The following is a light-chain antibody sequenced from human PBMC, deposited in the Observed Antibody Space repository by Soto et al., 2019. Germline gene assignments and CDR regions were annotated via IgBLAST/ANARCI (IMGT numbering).Light chain of an antibody. J-gene: IGLJ1*01. V-gene: IGLV2-23*01. CDR3: AAWDDSLSSHV. CDR1: SSGVGSYNV. CDR2: EGT. Sequence: QSALTQPASVSGSPGQSITISCTGTSSGVGSYNVVSWYQQHPGKAPKLMIYEGTQRPSGVSTRFSGSKSGYTASLTISGLQAEDEADYYCAAWDDSLSSHVFGTGTKLTVL.